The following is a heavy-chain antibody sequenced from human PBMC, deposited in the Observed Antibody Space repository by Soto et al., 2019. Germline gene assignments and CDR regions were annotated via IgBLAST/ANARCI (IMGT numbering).Heavy chain of an antibody. V-gene: IGHV4-30-4*01. D-gene: IGHD7-27*01. Sequence: QVQLQESGPGLVKPSQTLSLTCTVSGGSISTVDYWWSWIRQSPDMGLEWIGHIYDGGRTYNNPSLERRVTMSEDTSQSQLSLTLSSVSAADTAVYYCARGPSGDKVDSWGQGTLVTVSS. CDR3: ARGPSGDKVDS. CDR1: GGSISTVDYW. CDR2: IYDGGRT. J-gene: IGHJ4*02.